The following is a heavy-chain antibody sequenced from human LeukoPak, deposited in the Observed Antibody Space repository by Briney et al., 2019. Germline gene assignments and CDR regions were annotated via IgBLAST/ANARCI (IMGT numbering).Heavy chain of an antibody. CDR3: ARASANWHYAFDF. J-gene: IGHJ4*02. CDR2: ISGDGNYL. CDR1: GFTFSSYT. V-gene: IGHV3-21*01. D-gene: IGHD1-7*01. Sequence: PGGSLRLSCAASGFTFSSYTMNWVRQAPGKGLEWVSSISGDGNYLFYADSVRGRFTISRDNAKNSLYLQMNSLRAEDTAVYYCARASANWHYAFDFWGQGTLVTVSS.